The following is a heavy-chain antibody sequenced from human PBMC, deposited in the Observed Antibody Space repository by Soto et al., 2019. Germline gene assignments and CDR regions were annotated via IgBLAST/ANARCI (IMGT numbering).Heavy chain of an antibody. Sequence: QVQLVQSGAEVRKPGASVTVSCRSSGDSFNDYYIHWVRQAPGQGFEWMGWINPNGGVTKYAQKFQGSVRMTRDTSIRTVYMQLSRLRSDDTAVYYCARESGGATATLDYYYFYMDVWGTGTTVTVSS. CDR2: INPNGGVT. J-gene: IGHJ6*03. CDR1: GDSFNDYY. D-gene: IGHD5-12*01. CDR3: ARESGGATATLDYYYFYMDV. V-gene: IGHV1-2*04.